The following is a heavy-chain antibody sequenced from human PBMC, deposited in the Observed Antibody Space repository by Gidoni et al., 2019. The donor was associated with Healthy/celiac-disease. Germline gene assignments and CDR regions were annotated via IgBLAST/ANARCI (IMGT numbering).Heavy chain of an antibody. Sequence: EVQLVESGGGLVQPGGHLRLSCAASGFPFRSYSMNWVRQAPGKGLEWVSYSSSSSSTIYYADSVKGRFTISRDNAKNALYLQMNSLRDEDTAVYYCAGSGSYRLKYYFDYWGQGTLVTVSS. V-gene: IGHV3-48*02. D-gene: IGHD1-26*01. CDR1: GFPFRSYS. J-gene: IGHJ4*02. CDR3: AGSGSYRLKYYFDY. CDR2: SSSSSSTI.